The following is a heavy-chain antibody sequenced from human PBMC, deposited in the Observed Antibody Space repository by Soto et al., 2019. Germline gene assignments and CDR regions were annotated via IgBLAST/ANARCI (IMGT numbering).Heavy chain of an antibody. CDR1: GFTFSSYA. CDR3: AKMGDIVVVPAADNWFDP. J-gene: IGHJ5*02. V-gene: IGHV3-23*01. D-gene: IGHD2-2*01. CDR2: ISGSGGST. Sequence: GGSLRLSCAASGFTFSSYAMSWVRQAPGKGLEWVSAISGSGGSTYYADSVKGRFTISRDNSKNTLYLQMNSLRAEDTAVYYCAKMGDIVVVPAADNWFDPWGQGTLVTVSS.